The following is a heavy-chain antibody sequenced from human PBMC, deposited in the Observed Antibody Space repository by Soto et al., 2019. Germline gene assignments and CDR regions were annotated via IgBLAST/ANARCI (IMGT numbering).Heavy chain of an antibody. V-gene: IGHV3-23*01. J-gene: IGHJ6*02. Sequence: GGSLRLSCAASGFTFSSYAMTWVRQAPGKGLEWVSGISGSGGSTYYADSVKGRFTISRDNSKNTMYLQMNSLRAEDTAVYYCAKGVRSYYYYGMDVWGQGTTVTVSS. CDR2: ISGSGGST. CDR1: GFTFSSYA. D-gene: IGHD3-22*01. CDR3: AKGVRSYYYYGMDV.